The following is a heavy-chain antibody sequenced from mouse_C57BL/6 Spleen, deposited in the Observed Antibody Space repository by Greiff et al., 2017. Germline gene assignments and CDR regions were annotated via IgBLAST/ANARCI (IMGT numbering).Heavy chain of an antibody. J-gene: IGHJ2*01. Sequence: EVQGVESGGDLVKPGGSLKLSCAASGFTFSSYGMSWVRQTPDKRLEWVATISSGGSYTYYPDSVKGRFTISRDNAKNTRYLQMSSLKSEDTAMYYCARHNFYFDYWGPGTTLTVSS. CDR3: ARHNFYFDY. CDR1: GFTFSSYG. D-gene: IGHD1-3*01. CDR2: ISSGGSYT. V-gene: IGHV5-6*01.